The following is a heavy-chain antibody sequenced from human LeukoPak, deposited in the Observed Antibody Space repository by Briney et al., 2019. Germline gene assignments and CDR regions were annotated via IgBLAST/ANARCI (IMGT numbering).Heavy chain of an antibody. CDR1: GYTFTSYG. CDR3: ARDFGLYGSGSWKTFDI. D-gene: IGHD3-10*01. CDR2: ISAYNGNT. Sequence: SVKVSCKASGYTFTSYGISWVRQAPGQGLEWMGWISAYNGNTNYAQKLQGRVTMTTDTSTSTAYMELRSLRSDDTAVYYCARDFGLYGSGSWKTFDIWGQGTMVTVSS. J-gene: IGHJ3*02. V-gene: IGHV1-18*01.